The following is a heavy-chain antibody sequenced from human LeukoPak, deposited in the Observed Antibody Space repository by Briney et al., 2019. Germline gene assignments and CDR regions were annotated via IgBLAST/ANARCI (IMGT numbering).Heavy chain of an antibody. D-gene: IGHD1-26*01. CDR2: IKQDGSDK. Sequence: GGSLRLSCAASGFTFSSYWMSWVRQVPGKGLEWVANIKQDGSDKHYVDSVKGRFTISRDNAKNSLFLQINSLRAEDTAVYYCARGGGRTPDYWGQGTLVTVSS. CDR3: ARGGGRTPDY. CDR1: GFTFSSYW. V-gene: IGHV3-7*01. J-gene: IGHJ4*02.